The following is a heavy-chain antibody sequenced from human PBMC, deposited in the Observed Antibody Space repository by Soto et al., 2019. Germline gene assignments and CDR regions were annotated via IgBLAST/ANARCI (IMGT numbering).Heavy chain of an antibody. D-gene: IGHD2-2*01. CDR2: ISYDGSNK. Sequence: ESGGGVVRPGRSLRLSCAASGFTFSSYGMHWVRQAPGKGLEWVAVISYDGSNKYYADSVKGRFTISRDNSKNTLYLQMNSLRAEDTAVYYCAKDLGSVVVPAAIVALPDYWGQGTLVTVSS. V-gene: IGHV3-30*18. J-gene: IGHJ4*02. CDR3: AKDLGSVVVPAAIVALPDY. CDR1: GFTFSSYG.